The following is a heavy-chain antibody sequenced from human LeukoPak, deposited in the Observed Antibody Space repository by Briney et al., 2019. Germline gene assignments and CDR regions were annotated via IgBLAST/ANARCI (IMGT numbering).Heavy chain of an antibody. J-gene: IGHJ3*02. V-gene: IGHV4-39*07. CDR1: GGSISSNNYY. CDR2: IYYSGRT. CDR3: ARDRNDAFDI. Sequence: SETLSLTCTVSGGSISSNNYYWGWIRQPPEKGLEWIANIYYSGRTYHNPSLKSRVTISVDTSKNQFSLKLSSVTAADTAVYYCARDRNDAFDIWGQGTMVTVSS.